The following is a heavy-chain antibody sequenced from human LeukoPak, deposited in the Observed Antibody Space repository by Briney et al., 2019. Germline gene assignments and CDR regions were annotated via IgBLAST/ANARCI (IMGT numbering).Heavy chain of an antibody. CDR2: IYHSGST. CDR1: GYSISSGYF. Sequence: TSETLSLTCTVSGYSISSGYFWGWIRQPPGKGLEWIGNIYHSGSTYYNPSLKSRVTISVDTSKNQFSLKLTSVTAADTAGYHCARAFYYGSGIFDYWGQGALVTVSS. V-gene: IGHV4-38-2*02. CDR3: ARAFYYGSGIFDY. D-gene: IGHD3-10*01. J-gene: IGHJ4*02.